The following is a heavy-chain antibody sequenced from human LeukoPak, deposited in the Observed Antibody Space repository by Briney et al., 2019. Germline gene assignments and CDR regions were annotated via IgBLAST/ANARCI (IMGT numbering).Heavy chain of an antibody. D-gene: IGHD3-22*01. Sequence: SETLSLTCAVSGGSISSGGYSWSWIRQPPGKGLEWIGYIYHSGSTYYNPSLKSRVTISVDTSKNQFSLKLSSVTAADTAVYYCAMNYYDSSGPTLFDIWGQGTMVTVSS. CDR1: GGSISSGGYS. CDR2: IYHSGST. V-gene: IGHV4-30-2*01. J-gene: IGHJ3*02. CDR3: AMNYYDSSGPTLFDI.